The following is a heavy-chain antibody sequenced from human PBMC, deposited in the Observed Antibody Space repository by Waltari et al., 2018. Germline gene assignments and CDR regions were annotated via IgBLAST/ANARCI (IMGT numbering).Heavy chain of an antibody. CDR2: IKYDGSAK. CDR3: ATSRAAAGND. D-gene: IGHD6-13*01. J-gene: IGHJ4*02. Sequence: EVQLLESGGGLVQPGGSLGFSCAASGFIFSTYWRSWVRQAPGKGLEWLANIKYDGSAKYYVESVRGRFTISRDNAENSLYLQMSSLRADDTAVYYCATSRAAAGNDWGQGTLVSVSS. CDR1: GFIFSTYW. V-gene: IGHV3-7*01.